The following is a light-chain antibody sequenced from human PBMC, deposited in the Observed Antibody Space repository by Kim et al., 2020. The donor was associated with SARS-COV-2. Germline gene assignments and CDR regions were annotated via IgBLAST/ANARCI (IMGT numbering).Light chain of an antibody. Sequence: VGDRVTIAWQASQVVANYLAWSHQKPGRVPKLLPFASPPLQAGFPSRFSGSGSGTDFTLTIRGLQPEDVASIYCQRYNNAPRTFGQGTKVDIK. J-gene: IGKJ1*01. CDR1: QVVANY. CDR3: QRYNNAPRT. V-gene: IGKV1-27*01. CDR2: ASP.